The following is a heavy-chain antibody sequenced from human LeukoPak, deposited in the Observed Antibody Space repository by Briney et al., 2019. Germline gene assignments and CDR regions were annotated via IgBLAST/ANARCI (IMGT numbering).Heavy chain of an antibody. V-gene: IGHV4-59*01. CDR3: ASASGSDFFFDY. J-gene: IGHJ4*02. D-gene: IGHD2/OR15-2a*01. Sequence: SETLSPTCTVSGGSISSYYWSWIRQPPGKGLEWIGYIYYSGSTNYHPSLKGRVTLSVDTSKNQFSLKLSSVTAADTAVYYCASASGSDFFFDYWGQGTLVTVSS. CDR2: IYYSGST. CDR1: GGSISSYY.